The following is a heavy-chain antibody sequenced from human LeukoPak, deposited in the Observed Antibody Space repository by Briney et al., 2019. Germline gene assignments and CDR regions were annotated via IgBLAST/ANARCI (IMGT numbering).Heavy chain of an antibody. CDR1: GYTFTSYY. V-gene: IGHV1-46*01. Sequence: ASVKVSCKASGYTFTSYYMHWVRQAPGQGLGGREKINPSGGSTSYEQKFQGRVTMTRDMSTSTDYMELSSLRSEDTAVYYCARDNSVGDTAWWFDPWGQGTLVTVSS. J-gene: IGHJ5*02. D-gene: IGHD1-26*01. CDR3: ARDNSVGDTAWWFDP. CDR2: INPSGGST.